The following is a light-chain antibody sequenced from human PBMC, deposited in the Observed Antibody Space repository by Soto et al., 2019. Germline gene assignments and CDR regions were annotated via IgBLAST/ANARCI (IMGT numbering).Light chain of an antibody. J-gene: IGKJ1*01. Sequence: EIVLTQSPRALSLSPGERATLSCRASQSISGSYLAWYQQKPGQPPRLLIYATSRRATGIPGRFSGNASETDFTLTISRLEPEDFAVYYCQHYSTSPWTFGQGTKVEIK. CDR2: ATS. V-gene: IGKV3-20*01. CDR3: QHYSTSPWT. CDR1: QSISGSY.